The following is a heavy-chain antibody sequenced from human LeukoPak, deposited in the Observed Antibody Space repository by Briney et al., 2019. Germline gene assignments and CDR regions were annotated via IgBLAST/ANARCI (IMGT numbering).Heavy chain of an antibody. Sequence: GGSLRLSCAASGFTFRISAMSWVRQAPGKGLEWVSTISDIGGGSFYADSVKGRFTISRDSSKSEVFLQMNSLRPEDTATYYCAKRSTYCFDYWGQGILVTVSS. CDR3: AKRSTYCFDY. CDR2: ISDIGGGS. CDR1: GFTFRISA. V-gene: IGHV3-23*01. J-gene: IGHJ4*02.